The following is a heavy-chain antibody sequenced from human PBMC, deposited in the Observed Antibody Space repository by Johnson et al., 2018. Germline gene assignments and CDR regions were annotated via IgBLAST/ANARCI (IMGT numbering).Heavy chain of an antibody. CDR1: GFTFSSYS. J-gene: IGHJ1*01. CDR3: ARSQSAYYGDYVGAEYFQH. D-gene: IGHD4-17*01. CDR2: ISSSSSYI. V-gene: IGHV3-21*01. Sequence: VQLVESGGGLVKPGGSLRLSCAASGFTFSSYSMNWVRQAPGKGLEWVSSISSSSSYIYNADSMKGRFTISRDNAKNSLHRKMNSLRAEDTAVYYCARSQSAYYGDYVGAEYFQHWGQGTLVTVSS.